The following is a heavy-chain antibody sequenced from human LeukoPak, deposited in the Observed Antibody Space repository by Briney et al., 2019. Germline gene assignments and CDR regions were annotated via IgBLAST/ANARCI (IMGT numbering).Heavy chain of an antibody. CDR3: AKDSYTSYRGYYGMDV. CDR2: ISWNSGSI. D-gene: IGHD2-2*01. V-gene: IGHV3-9*01. J-gene: IGHJ6*02. Sequence: GRSLRLSCAASGFTFDDYAMHWVRQAPGKGLEWVSGISWNSGSIGYADSVKGRFTISRDNAKNSLYLQMNSLRAEDTALYYCAKDSYTSYRGYYGMDVWGQGTTVTVSS. CDR1: GFTFDDYA.